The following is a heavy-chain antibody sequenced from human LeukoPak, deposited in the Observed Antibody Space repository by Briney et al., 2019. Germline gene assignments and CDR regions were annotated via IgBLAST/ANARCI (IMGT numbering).Heavy chain of an antibody. CDR2: ISSSGSTI. Sequence: GGSLRLSCAASGSTFRSYEMNWVRQAPGKGLKWVSYISSSGSTIYYADSVKGRFTISRDNAKNSLYLQMNSLRAEDTAVYYCAREDYGSGRGIDYWGQGTLVTVSS. V-gene: IGHV3-48*03. CDR3: AREDYGSGRGIDY. D-gene: IGHD3-10*01. J-gene: IGHJ4*02. CDR1: GSTFRSYE.